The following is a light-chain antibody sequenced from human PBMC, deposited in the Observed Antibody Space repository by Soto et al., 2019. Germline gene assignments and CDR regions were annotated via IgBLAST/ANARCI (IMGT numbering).Light chain of an antibody. CDR3: QQYKSYST. Sequence: IQLTQSPSALSASVGDRVTLTCRASQSLNTRLAWYQQRPVKAPKLLIYDASTLESGVPSRFSGGGSGTEFTLTINNLQPDDLATYICQQYKSYSTFGRGTKVDIK. J-gene: IGKJ1*01. CDR2: DAS. CDR1: QSLNTR. V-gene: IGKV1-5*01.